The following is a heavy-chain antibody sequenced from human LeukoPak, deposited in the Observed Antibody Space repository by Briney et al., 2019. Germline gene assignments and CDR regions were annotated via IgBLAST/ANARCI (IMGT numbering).Heavy chain of an antibody. D-gene: IGHD5-12*01. CDR1: GGSISYYY. J-gene: IGHJ3*02. CDR2: VFSTGDT. Sequence: SETLSLTCTVSGGSISYYYWNWIRQPPGKGLEWIGFVFSTGDTDYNPSLKSRVAISVDTSKNQVSLKLNSVTAADTAVYYCARDVSGSDYAGGEAFGIWGQGTMVTVSS. CDR3: ARDVSGSDYAGGEAFGI. V-gene: IGHV4-59*01.